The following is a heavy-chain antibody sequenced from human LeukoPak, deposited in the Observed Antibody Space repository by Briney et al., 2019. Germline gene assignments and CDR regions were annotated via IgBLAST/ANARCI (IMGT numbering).Heavy chain of an antibody. Sequence: GRSLRLSCATSGFTFSSYGMHWVRQAPGKGLEWVAVIWYDGSNKCYADSVKGRFTISRDNSKNTLYLQMNSLRAEDTAVYYCARDRLDYYYMDVWGKGTTVTVSS. CDR2: IWYDGSNK. V-gene: IGHV3-33*01. J-gene: IGHJ6*03. CDR3: ARDRLDYYYMDV. CDR1: GFTFSSYG. D-gene: IGHD3-16*01.